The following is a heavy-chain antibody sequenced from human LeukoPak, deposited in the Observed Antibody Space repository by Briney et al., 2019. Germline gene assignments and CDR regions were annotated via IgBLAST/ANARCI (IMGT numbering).Heavy chain of an antibody. Sequence: GGSLRLSCAVSGYTFSSHGMHWVRQAPGKGLEWMAAIWYDGSDKYYADSVKGRSTISRDNSKNMLYLQMDSLRAEDAALYYCARLWGSVSGYFDYWGQGTLVTVSS. D-gene: IGHD2-21*01. J-gene: IGHJ4*02. V-gene: IGHV3-33*01. CDR2: IWYDGSDK. CDR3: ARLWGSVSGYFDY. CDR1: GYTFSSHG.